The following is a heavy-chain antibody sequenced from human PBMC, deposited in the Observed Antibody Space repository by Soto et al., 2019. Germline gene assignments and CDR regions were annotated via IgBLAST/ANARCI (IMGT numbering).Heavy chain of an antibody. Sequence: SETLSLTCAVPGGSISSGGYSWSWIRQPPGKGLECIGYIYHGVSTYYNPSLKSRVTISVDRSKNQFSLKLSSVTAADTAVYYCARGPPLGYWGQGTLVTVSS. V-gene: IGHV4-30-2*01. CDR2: IYHGVST. J-gene: IGHJ4*02. CDR1: GGSISSGGYS. CDR3: ARGPPLGY.